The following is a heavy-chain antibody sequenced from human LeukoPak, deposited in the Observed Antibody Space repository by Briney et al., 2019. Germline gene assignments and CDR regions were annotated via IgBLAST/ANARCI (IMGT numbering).Heavy chain of an antibody. CDR2: ISSSGSTI. Sequence: GGSLRLSCAASGFTFSSYEMNWVRQAPGKRLEWVSYISSSGSTIYYADSVKGRFTISRDNAKNSLYLQMNSLRAEDTAVYYCARDPYWVVITPSGAFDIWGQGTMVTVSS. CDR3: ARDPYWVVITPSGAFDI. D-gene: IGHD3-22*01. V-gene: IGHV3-48*03. CDR1: GFTFSSYE. J-gene: IGHJ3*02.